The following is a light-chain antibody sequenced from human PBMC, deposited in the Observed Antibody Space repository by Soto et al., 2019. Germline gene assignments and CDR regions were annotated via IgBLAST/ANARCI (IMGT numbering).Light chain of an antibody. CDR3: HQYAFSPLT. J-gene: IGKJ4*01. CDR1: QSVSRNY. Sequence: EIVLTQSPGTLSLSPGDRATLSCRASQSVSRNYLAWYQQKPGQPPRLLIYHASTTATGIPDRFRGSGSGADFTLTISTLEPEDFAVYYCHQYAFSPLTFGGGTKVEI. CDR2: HAS. V-gene: IGKV3-20*01.